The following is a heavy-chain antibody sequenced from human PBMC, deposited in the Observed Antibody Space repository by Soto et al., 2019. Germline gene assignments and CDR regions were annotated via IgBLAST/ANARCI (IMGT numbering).Heavy chain of an antibody. CDR3: AKDSSPHYDFWSGYLPEPDV. Sequence: LRLSCAASGFTFGSYAMSWVRQAPGKGLEWVSAISGSGGSTYYADSVKGRFTISRDNSKNTLYLQMNSLRAEDTAVYYCAKDSSPHYDFWSGYLPEPDVWGKGTTVTVSS. V-gene: IGHV3-23*01. D-gene: IGHD3-3*01. J-gene: IGHJ6*04. CDR1: GFTFGSYA. CDR2: ISGSGGST.